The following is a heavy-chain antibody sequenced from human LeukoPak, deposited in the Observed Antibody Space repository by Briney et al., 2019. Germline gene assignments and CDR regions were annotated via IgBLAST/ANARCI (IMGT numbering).Heavy chain of an antibody. CDR3: AKASAYYYGSGSYLDY. J-gene: IGHJ4*02. V-gene: IGHV3-30*18. CDR2: ISYDGSNK. D-gene: IGHD3-10*01. Sequence: PGRSLRLSCAASGFTFSSYGMHWVRQAPGKGLEWVAVISYDGSNKYYADSVKGRFTISRDNSKNTLYLQMNSLRAEDTAVYYCAKASAYYYGSGSYLDYWGQGTLVTVSS. CDR1: GFTFSSYG.